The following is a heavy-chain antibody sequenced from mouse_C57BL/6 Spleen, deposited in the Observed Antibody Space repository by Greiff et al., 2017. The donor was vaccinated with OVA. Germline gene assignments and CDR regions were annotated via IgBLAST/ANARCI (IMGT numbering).Heavy chain of an antibody. CDR1: GYTFTSYW. V-gene: IGHV1-59*01. Sequence: QVQLQQPGAELVRPGTSVKLSCKASGYTFTSYWMHWVKQRPGQGLEWIGVIDPSDSYTNYNQKFKGKATLTVDTSSSTAYMQLSSLTSEDSAVYYCARWTGTFLKYFDVWGTGTTVTVSS. CDR3: ARWTGTFLKYFDV. J-gene: IGHJ1*03. CDR2: IDPSDSYT. D-gene: IGHD4-1*01.